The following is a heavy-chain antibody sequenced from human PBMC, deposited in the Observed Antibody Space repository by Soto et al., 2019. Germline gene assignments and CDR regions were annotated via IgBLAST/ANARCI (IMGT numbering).Heavy chain of an antibody. CDR1: GFTFSSYA. CDR3: AKVNGYSSSWYDYYYGMDV. CDR2: ISGSGGST. D-gene: IGHD6-13*01. V-gene: IGHV3-23*01. Sequence: PGGSLRLSCAASGFTFSSYAMSWVRQAPGKGLEWVSAISGSGGSTYYADSVKGRFTISRDNSKNTLYLQMNSLRAEDTAVYYCAKVNGYSSSWYDYYYGMDVWGQGTTVIVSS. J-gene: IGHJ6*02.